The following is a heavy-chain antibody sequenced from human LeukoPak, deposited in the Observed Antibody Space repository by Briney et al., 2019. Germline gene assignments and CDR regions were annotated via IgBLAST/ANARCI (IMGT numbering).Heavy chain of an antibody. V-gene: IGHV3-30*18. CDR3: AKGPIYGSGRSPYYFDY. Sequence: GRSLRLSCAASGFTFSSYGMHWVRQAPGKWLEWVAVISYDGSNKYYADSVKGRFTISRDNSKNTLYLQMNSLRAEDTAVYYCAKGPIYGSGRSPYYFDYWGQGTLVTVSS. D-gene: IGHD3-10*01. CDR1: GFTFSSYG. CDR2: ISYDGSNK. J-gene: IGHJ4*02.